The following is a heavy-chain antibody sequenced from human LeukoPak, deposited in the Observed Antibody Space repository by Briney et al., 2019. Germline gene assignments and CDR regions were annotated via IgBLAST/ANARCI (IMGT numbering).Heavy chain of an antibody. CDR2: ISDSGTT. CDR3: ACQCPVRLFLY. CDR1: GASTTIYY. V-gene: IGHV4-59*08. D-gene: IGHD2/OR15-2a*01. Sequence: SETLSLTCTVSGASTTIYYWSWVRQPPGEGLEWIGYISDSGTTIYNPSLKSRVTISVDTPKNQFSLRLNSVTAADTAVYYCACQCPVRLFLYWGQGTLVTVSS. J-gene: IGHJ4*02.